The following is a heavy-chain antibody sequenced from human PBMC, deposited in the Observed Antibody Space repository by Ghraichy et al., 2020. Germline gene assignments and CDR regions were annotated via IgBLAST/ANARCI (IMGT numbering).Heavy chain of an antibody. J-gene: IGHJ4*02. CDR2: VNHDGTEA. V-gene: IGHV3-74*01. CDR3: ASSLRRPGDREGSTVPFDY. D-gene: IGHD3-16*01. Sequence: ETLRLSCAASELIFSNYWMHWVRQAPGKGLVWVSRVNHDGTEAIYAHSVKGRFTIFRDNVKNTVYLQMNSLRDEDTAVYYCASSLRRPGDREGSTVPFDYWGQGTVVTVSS. CDR1: ELIFSNYW.